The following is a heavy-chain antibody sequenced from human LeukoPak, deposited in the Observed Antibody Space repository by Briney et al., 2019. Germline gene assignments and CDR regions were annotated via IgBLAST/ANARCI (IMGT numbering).Heavy chain of an antibody. Sequence: SETLSLTCAVSGGSISSGGYSWSWIRQPPGKGLEWIGYIYHSGSTYYNPSLKSRVTISVDRSKNQFSLKLSSVTAADTAVYYCARAVCGGDCRYYYYGMDVWGQGTTVTVSS. J-gene: IGHJ6*02. D-gene: IGHD2-21*02. CDR2: IYHSGST. CDR3: ARAVCGGDCRYYYYGMDV. CDR1: GGSISSGGYS. V-gene: IGHV4-30-2*01.